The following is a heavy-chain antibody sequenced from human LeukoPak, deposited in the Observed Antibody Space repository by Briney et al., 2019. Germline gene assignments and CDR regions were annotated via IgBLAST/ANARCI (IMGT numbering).Heavy chain of an antibody. J-gene: IGHJ4*02. D-gene: IGHD1-7*01. CDR3: AKVGTFRRISNYFDY. Sequence: PGGSLRLSCAASGFTFDDYAMHWVRQAPGKGLEWVSGISWNSGSIGYADSVKGRFTISRDNAKNSLYLQMNSLRAEDMALYYCAKVGTFRRISNYFDYWGQGTLVTVSS. CDR2: ISWNSGSI. V-gene: IGHV3-9*03. CDR1: GFTFDDYA.